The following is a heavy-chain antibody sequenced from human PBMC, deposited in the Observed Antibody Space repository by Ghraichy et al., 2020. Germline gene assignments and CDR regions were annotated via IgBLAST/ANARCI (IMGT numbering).Heavy chain of an antibody. J-gene: IGHJ3*02. V-gene: IGHV4-34*01. CDR2: INHSGST. CDR1: GGSFSGYY. CDR3: ARGGMILEMATITDPFDI. Sequence: LSCAVYGGSFSGYYWSWIRQPPGKGLEWIGEINHSGSTNYNPSLKSRVTISIDTSKNQFSLKLSSVTAADTAVYYCARGGMILEMATITDPFDIWGQGTMVTFSS. D-gene: IGHD5-24*01.